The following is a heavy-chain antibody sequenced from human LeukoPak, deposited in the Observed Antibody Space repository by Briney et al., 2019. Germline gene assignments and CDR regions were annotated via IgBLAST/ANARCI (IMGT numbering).Heavy chain of an antibody. D-gene: IGHD6-19*01. CDR2: IKQDGSEK. V-gene: IGHV3-7*03. Sequence: GGSLRLSCAASRFTFSSYWMSWVRQAPGKGLEWVANIKQDGSEKSYVDSVKGRFTISRDNAKNSLYLQMNSLRVEDTAVYYCARDTWRAVAGTSTYYYTGMVAWGQGTTVTVSS. CDR1: RFTFSSYW. J-gene: IGHJ6*02. CDR3: ARDTWRAVAGTSTYYYTGMVA.